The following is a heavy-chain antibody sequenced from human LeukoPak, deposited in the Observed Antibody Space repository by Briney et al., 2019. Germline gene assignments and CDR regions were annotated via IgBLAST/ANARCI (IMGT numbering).Heavy chain of an antibody. CDR1: GCGFTSYW. CDR2: IYPGDSDT. D-gene: IGHD6-13*01. J-gene: IGHJ4*02. CDR3: ARYVGRHSSSLYGIDY. V-gene: IGHV5-51*01. Sequence: GAALQISCKGSGCGFTSYWIGWVRRMPGKGLEGMGIIYPGDSDTRYSPSFQGQVTISADKSISTAYLQWSSLRASDPAMYYCARYVGRHSSSLYGIDYWGQGTLVTVSS.